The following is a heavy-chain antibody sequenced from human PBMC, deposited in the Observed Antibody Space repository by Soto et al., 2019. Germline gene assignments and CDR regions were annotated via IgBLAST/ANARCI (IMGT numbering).Heavy chain of an antibody. D-gene: IGHD3-16*01. V-gene: IGHV4-59*08. CDR1: GGSIRSYY. CDR3: ARHWGFWADF. Sequence: QVQLQESGPGLVKPSETLSLTCTVSGGSIRSYYWSWIRQPPGKGLEWIGYIYYSGSTNYNPSLKSRVTISVDTSKNQFSLKLSSATAADTAVYYCARHWGFWADFWGQGTLVTVSS. J-gene: IGHJ4*02. CDR2: IYYSGST.